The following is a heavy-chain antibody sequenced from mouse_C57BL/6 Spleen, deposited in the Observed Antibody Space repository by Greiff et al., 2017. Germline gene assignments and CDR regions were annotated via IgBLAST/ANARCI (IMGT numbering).Heavy chain of an antibody. J-gene: IGHJ2*01. CDR3: AKNYGNFLYYFDY. CDR1: GFTFSDYG. D-gene: IGHD2-1*01. Sequence: EVKLAESGGGLVKPGGSLKLSCAASGFTFSDYGMHWVRQAPEKGLEWVAYISSGSSTIYYAGTVKGRFTISRDNAKNTLFLQMTSLRSEDTAMYYCAKNYGNFLYYFDYWGQGTTLTVSS. CDR2: ISSGSSTI. V-gene: IGHV5-17*01.